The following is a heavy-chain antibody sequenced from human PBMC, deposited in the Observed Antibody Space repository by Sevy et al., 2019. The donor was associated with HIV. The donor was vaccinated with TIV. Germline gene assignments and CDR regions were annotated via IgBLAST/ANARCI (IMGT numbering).Heavy chain of an antibody. Sequence: ASVKVSCKASGYTFTGYSIHWVRQAPGQGLEWMGIINPTGGSTTYAQRFQGRVTLTRDKSTSTVFLELSSLRSDDTAVYYCAIPGFSGYDGVDQWGQGSLVTVSS. CDR3: AIPGFSGYDGVDQ. D-gene: IGHD5-12*01. J-gene: IGHJ4*02. CDR2: INPTGGST. V-gene: IGHV1-46*01. CDR1: GYTFTGYS.